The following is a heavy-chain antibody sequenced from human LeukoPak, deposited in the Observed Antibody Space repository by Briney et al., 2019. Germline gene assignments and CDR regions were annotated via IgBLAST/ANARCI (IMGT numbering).Heavy chain of an antibody. V-gene: IGHV4-59*01. CDR3: AREGSGWYGHYFDY. Sequence: SETLSLTCTVSGGSISSYYWSSIRQPPGKGLEWIGYIYYSGSTNYNPSLKSRVAISVDTSKNQFSLKLSSVTAADTAVYYCAREGSGWYGHYFDYWGQGTLVTVSS. D-gene: IGHD6-19*01. CDR1: GGSISSYY. J-gene: IGHJ4*02. CDR2: IYYSGST.